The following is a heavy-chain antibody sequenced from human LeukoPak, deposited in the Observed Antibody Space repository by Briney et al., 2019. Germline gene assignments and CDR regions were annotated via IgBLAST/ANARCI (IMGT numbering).Heavy chain of an antibody. CDR1: GGSISRGGHY. V-gene: IGHV4-39*01. CDR3: ANYYDSRGHYLFDF. J-gene: IGHJ4*02. CDR2: IYYSGRT. Sequence: SGTLSLTCTVSGGSISRGGHYWAWIRQPPGKGLEWIGSIYYSGRTYYHPSLESRVTISVDTSQNQFSLRLTSVTAADTAVYFCANYYDSRGHYLFDFWGQGTLVTVSS. D-gene: IGHD3-22*01.